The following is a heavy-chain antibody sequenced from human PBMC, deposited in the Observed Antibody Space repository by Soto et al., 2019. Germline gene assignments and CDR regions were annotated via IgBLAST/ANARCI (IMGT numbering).Heavy chain of an antibody. CDR2: IYYSGST. CDR3: ARAQSQQLFDY. CDR1: GGSISSYY. Sequence: QVQLQESGPGLVKPSETLSLTCTVSGGSISSYYCSWIRQPPGKGLEWIGYIYYSGSTNYNPSLKSRVTISVDTSKNQFSLKLSSVTAADTAVYYCARAQSQQLFDYWGQGTLVTVSS. J-gene: IGHJ4*02. D-gene: IGHD6-13*01. V-gene: IGHV4-59*01.